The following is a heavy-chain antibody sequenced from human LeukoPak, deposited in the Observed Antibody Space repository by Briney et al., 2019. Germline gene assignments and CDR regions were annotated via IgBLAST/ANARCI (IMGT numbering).Heavy chain of an antibody. CDR2: KNPNSGSS. CDR3: TREGLDY. CDR1: GYTFTNYD. J-gene: IGHJ4*02. Sequence: GASVKVSCKASGYTFTNYDINWVRQATGQGLEWMGYKNPNSGSSAYAQKFQGRVIITTDASISTAYMEVSGLRSEDTALYYCTREGLDYWGQGTLVTVSS. V-gene: IGHV1-8*01.